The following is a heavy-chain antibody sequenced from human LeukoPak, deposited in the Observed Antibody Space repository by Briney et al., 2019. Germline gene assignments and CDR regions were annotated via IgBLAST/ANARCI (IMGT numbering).Heavy chain of an antibody. CDR3: ARHRLGRRFDY. J-gene: IGHJ4*02. D-gene: IGHD2-21*01. V-gene: IGHV4-34*01. Sequence: SETLSLTCAVYGGSFSGYYWSWIRQPPGKGLEWIGEINHSGSTNYNPSLKSRVTISVDTSKDQFSLKLSSVTAADTAVYYCARHRLGRRFDYWGQGTLVTVSS. CDR1: GGSFSGYY. CDR2: INHSGST.